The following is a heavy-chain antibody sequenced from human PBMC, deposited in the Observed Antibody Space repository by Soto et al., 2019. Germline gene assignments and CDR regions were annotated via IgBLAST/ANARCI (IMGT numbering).Heavy chain of an antibody. Sequence: SGPTLVNPTQTLTLTCTFSGFSLSTSGVGVGWIRQPPGKALEWLALIYWDDDKRYSPSLKSRLTITKDTSKNQVVLTMTNMDPVDTATYYCAHGSFYKIAAAGIEWHWFDPWGQGTLVTVSS. V-gene: IGHV2-5*02. CDR1: GFSLSTSGVG. D-gene: IGHD6-13*01. CDR3: AHGSFYKIAAAGIEWHWFDP. CDR2: IYWDDDK. J-gene: IGHJ5*02.